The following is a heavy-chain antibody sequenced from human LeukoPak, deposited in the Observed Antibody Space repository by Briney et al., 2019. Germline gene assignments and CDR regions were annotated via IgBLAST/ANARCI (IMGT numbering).Heavy chain of an antibody. CDR2: IYHSGST. CDR1: GVSISTYY. D-gene: IGHD3-10*01. Sequence: PSETLSLTCTVSGVSISTYYWSWIRQPPGKGLEWIGYIYHSGSTKYNPSLKSRVTISVHTSKNQFSLKLSSVTAADTAVYYCARLTKNDSGSYRFGKKKRGYMDVWGKGTTVTISS. J-gene: IGHJ6*03. CDR3: ARLTKNDSGSYRFGKKKRGYMDV. V-gene: IGHV4-59*12.